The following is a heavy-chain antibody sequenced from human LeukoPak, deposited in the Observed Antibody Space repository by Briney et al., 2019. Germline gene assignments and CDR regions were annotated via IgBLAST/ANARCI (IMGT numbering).Heavy chain of an antibody. V-gene: IGHV3-33*01. J-gene: IGHJ4*02. D-gene: IGHD6-19*01. CDR3: ARDPGSSSGWGYFFDY. CDR2: IWCDGNKK. Sequence: GGSLRLSCAPSGFPFSSYGMHWVRQAPGKGVEWVAVIWCDGNKKYYADSVKGRFTISRDNSKNTLYLQMNSLRADDTAVYYCARDPGSSSGWGYFFDYWGQGTLVTVSS. CDR1: GFPFSSYG.